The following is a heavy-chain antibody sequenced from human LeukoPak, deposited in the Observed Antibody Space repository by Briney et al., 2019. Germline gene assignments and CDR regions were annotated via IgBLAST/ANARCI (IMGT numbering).Heavy chain of an antibody. V-gene: IGHV3-11*04. D-gene: IGHD6-6*01. CDR1: GFTFSDYY. Sequence: PGGSLRLSCAASGFTFSDYYMSWIRQAPGKGLEWVSYINSSGSTIYYADSVKGRFTISRDNAKNSLYLQMNSLRAEDTAVYYCARGDSSSSSRYFDYWGQGTLVTVSS. J-gene: IGHJ4*02. CDR3: ARGDSSSSSRYFDY. CDR2: INSSGSTI.